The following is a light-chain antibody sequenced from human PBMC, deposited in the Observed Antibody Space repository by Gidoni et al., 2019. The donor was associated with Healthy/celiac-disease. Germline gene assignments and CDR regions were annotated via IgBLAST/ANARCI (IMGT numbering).Light chain of an antibody. CDR2: DAS. Sequence: DIQRTQSPSTLSASVGDSVTITCRSSQSITSWLAWYQQKPGKAPKLLIYDASSLESGVPSRFSGSGSGTEFTLTISSLQPDDFATYYCQQYNSYPLTFGGGTKVEIK. V-gene: IGKV1-5*01. CDR1: QSITSW. J-gene: IGKJ4*01. CDR3: QQYNSYPLT.